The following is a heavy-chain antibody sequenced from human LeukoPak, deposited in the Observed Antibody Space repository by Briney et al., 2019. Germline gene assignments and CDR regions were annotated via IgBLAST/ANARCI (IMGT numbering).Heavy chain of an antibody. J-gene: IGHJ6*03. CDR2: IIPIFGTA. D-gene: IGHD1-26*01. CDR1: GGTFSSYA. CDR3: ARGIVGANYYYYYMDV. Sequence: GSSVEVSCKASGGTFSSYAISWVRQAPGQGLEWMGGIIPIFGTANYAQKFQGRVTITTDESTSTAYMELSSLRSEDTAVYYCARGIVGANYYYYYMDVWGKGTTVTVSS. V-gene: IGHV1-69*05.